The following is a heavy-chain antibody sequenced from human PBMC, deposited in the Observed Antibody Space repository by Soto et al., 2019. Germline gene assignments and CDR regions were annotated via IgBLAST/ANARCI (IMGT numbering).Heavy chain of an antibody. CDR2: IRSKVNNYAT. J-gene: IGHJ4*02. V-gene: IGHV3-73*02. Sequence: EVQLVESGGGLVQPGGSLKLSCAASGFTFSGSAMHWVRQASGKGLEWVGRIRSKVNNYATGYAASVKGRFSNSRDDSKNTAYLQMNSLKTEDTAVYYCTRPPYCRGGSGSRSGYWGQGTLVTVSS. CDR3: TRPPYCRGGSGSRSGY. CDR1: GFTFSGSA. D-gene: IGHD2-15*01.